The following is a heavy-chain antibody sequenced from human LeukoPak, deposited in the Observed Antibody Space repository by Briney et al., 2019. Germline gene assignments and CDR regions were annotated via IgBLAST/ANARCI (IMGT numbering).Heavy chain of an antibody. CDR3: ARVGDGGVTPTLDPLYYFDY. J-gene: IGHJ4*02. V-gene: IGHV7-4-1*02. Sequence: EASVKVSCKASGYTFTSYAMNWVRQAPGQGLEWMGWINTNTGNPTYAQGFTGRFVFSLDTSVSTAYLQISSLKAEDTAVYYCARVGDGGVTPTLDPLYYFDYWGQGTLVTVSS. CDR2: INTNTGNP. D-gene: IGHD4-23*01. CDR1: GYTFTSYA.